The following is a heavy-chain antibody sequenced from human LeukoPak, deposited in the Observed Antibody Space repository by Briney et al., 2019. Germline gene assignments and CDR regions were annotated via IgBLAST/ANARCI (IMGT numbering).Heavy chain of an antibody. D-gene: IGHD5-12*01. Sequence: QPGGSLRLSCAASGLTVISNYMSWVRQAPGKGLEWVSIIYSGGSTFYSDSVKGRFTISRDNSKNTLYLQMNSLRAEDTAIYYCARYKFVVATISGDAFDIWGQGTMVTVSS. CDR1: GLTVISNY. J-gene: IGHJ3*02. CDR3: ARYKFVVATISGDAFDI. V-gene: IGHV3-53*01. CDR2: IYSGGST.